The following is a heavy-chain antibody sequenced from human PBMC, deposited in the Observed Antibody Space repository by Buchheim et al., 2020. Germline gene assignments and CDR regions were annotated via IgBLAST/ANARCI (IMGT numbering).Heavy chain of an antibody. J-gene: IGHJ4*02. CDR1: GDSISSDNW. V-gene: IGHV4-4*02. D-gene: IGHD4-17*01. CDR2: IYHSGST. Sequence: QVQLQESGPGLVKPSGTLSLTCAVSGDSISSDNWWSWVRQPPGKGLEWIGEIYHSGSTNYSPSLKSRVAMSVDESTNQFSLMLNSVTAADTAVYYCARDSGLRLLDNWGQGTL. CDR3: ARDSGLRLLDN.